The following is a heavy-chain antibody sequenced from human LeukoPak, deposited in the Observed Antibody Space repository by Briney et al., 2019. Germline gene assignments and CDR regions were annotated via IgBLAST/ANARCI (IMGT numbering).Heavy chain of an antibody. D-gene: IGHD5/OR15-5a*01. J-gene: IGHJ4*02. V-gene: IGHV3-73*01. CDR1: GFTFSDSA. CDR2: IKNKADSYAT. Sequence: GGSLRLSCAASGFTFSDSAMHWVRQASGKGLEWIGRIKNKADSYATAYAASVKGRFTISRDDSKNTVYLQMNSLRTEDTAVYYCTKPLPGAVVYDYWGQGTLVTVSS. CDR3: TKPLPGAVVYDY.